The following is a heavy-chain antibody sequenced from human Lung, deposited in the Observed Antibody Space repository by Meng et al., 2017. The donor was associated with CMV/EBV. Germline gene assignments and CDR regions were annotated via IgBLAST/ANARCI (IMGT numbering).Heavy chain of an antibody. D-gene: IGHD6-19*01. CDR2: VNPVSDGT. V-gene: IGHV1-2*06. CDR1: GYTFSGFY. J-gene: IGHJ4*01. CDR3: AKSSDNGWSS. Sequence: VQLVQSGAEVKRPGASVKISCQASGYTFSGFYMNWARQAPGHGLEWLGRVNPVSDGTHYAQKFVGRLTVTRGATINTAFMELTSLRPDDTAVYYCAKSSDNGWSSWGPGTLVTVSS.